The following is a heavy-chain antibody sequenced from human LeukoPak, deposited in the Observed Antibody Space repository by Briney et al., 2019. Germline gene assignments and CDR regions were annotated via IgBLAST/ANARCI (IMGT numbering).Heavy chain of an antibody. Sequence: SETLSLTCAVYGGSFSGYYWSWIRQPPGKGLEWIGEINHGGSTNYNPSLKSRVTISVDTSKNQFSLKLSSVTAADTAVYYCAREWELIHFDYWGQGTLVTVSS. CDR2: INHGGST. CDR3: AREWELIHFDY. V-gene: IGHV4-34*01. CDR1: GGSFSGYY. J-gene: IGHJ4*02. D-gene: IGHD1-26*01.